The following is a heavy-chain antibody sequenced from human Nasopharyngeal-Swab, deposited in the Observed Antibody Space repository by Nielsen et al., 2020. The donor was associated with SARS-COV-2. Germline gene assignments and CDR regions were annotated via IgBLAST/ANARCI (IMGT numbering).Heavy chain of an antibody. D-gene: IGHD2-8*01. V-gene: IGHV3-23*01. Sequence: GGSLRLSCAASGFTFSSYAMSWVRQAPGKGLEWVSAISGSGGSTYYADSVKGRFTISRDNSKNTLYLRMNSLRAEDTAVYYCAKDSCTNGVCYYDYWGQGTLVTVSS. J-gene: IGHJ4*02. CDR3: AKDSCTNGVCYYDY. CDR1: GFTFSSYA. CDR2: ISGSGGST.